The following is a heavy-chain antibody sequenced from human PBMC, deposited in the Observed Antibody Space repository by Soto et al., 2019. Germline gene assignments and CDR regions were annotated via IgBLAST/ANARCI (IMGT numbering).Heavy chain of an antibody. D-gene: IGHD6-19*01. CDR3: AKAHSTGWSEGYFDY. CDR1: GFTFSSYA. J-gene: IGHJ4*02. CDR2: ISGTYGT. V-gene: IGHV3-23*01. Sequence: EVKLLDSGGGLIQPEGSLRLSCAASGFTFSSYAMGWFRQAPGKGLEWVSSISGTYGTHYADSVRGRFTISTDNSKSTLYLHINSLRAEDTALYYCAKAHSTGWSEGYFDYWGQGTLVNVSS.